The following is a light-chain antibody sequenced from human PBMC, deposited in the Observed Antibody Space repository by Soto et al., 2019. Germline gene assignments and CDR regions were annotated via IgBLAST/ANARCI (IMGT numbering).Light chain of an antibody. CDR1: SSDVGGYNY. J-gene: IGLJ2*01. CDR2: EVS. Sequence: ALTQPPSASGSLGQSVTISCTGTSSDVGGYNYVSWYQQHPGKAPKLMIYEVSKCPSGVPDRFSGSKSGNTASLTVSGLQADDEADYYCSSYAGRNNVIFGGGTKLTVL. V-gene: IGLV2-8*01. CDR3: SSYAGRNNVI.